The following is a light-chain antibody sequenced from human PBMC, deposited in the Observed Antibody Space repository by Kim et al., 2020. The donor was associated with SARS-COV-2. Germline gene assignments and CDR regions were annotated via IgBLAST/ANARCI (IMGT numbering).Light chain of an antibody. V-gene: IGKV3-15*01. Sequence: EIVMTQSPATLSVSPGERATLSCRASQSVSSNLAWYQQKPGQAPRLLIYGASTRATGIPASFSGSGSGTEFTLTISSLQSEDFAVYYCQQYNNWPPLPFGGGTKVDIK. CDR2: GAS. CDR3: QQYNNWPPLP. J-gene: IGKJ4*02. CDR1: QSVSSN.